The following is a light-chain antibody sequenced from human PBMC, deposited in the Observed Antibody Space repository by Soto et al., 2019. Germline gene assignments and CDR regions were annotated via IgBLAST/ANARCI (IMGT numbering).Light chain of an antibody. CDR1: QSISNY. CDR2: DAS. Sequence: EVVLTQSPATLSLSPGERATFSCKTSQSISNYLAWYQQKPGQAPRLLIYDASNRATGIPARFSGSGSGTDFTLTISSLEPEDFAVYYCQQRYNWPPWTFGQGTKVDIK. CDR3: QQRYNWPPWT. J-gene: IGKJ1*01. V-gene: IGKV3-11*01.